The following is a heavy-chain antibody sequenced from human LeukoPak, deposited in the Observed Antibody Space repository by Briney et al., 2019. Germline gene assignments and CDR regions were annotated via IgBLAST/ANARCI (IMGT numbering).Heavy chain of an antibody. V-gene: IGHV3-23*01. CDR3: ASVADSSGYYYVFGY. CDR1: GFRFSNFA. J-gene: IGHJ4*02. Sequence: GGSLRLSCAASGFRFSNFAMSWVRQAPGKGLEWVSLIIGSSGDTLYAGSVKGRFTISRDISKNRLYLQMNSLRAEDTAVYYCASVADSSGYYYVFGYWGQGTLVTVSS. D-gene: IGHD3-22*01. CDR2: IIGSSGDT.